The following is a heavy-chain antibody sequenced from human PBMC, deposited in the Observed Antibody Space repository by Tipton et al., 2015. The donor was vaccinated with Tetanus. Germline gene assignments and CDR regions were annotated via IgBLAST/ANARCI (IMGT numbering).Heavy chain of an antibody. J-gene: IGHJ4*02. CDR3: ARERLGPVTGTRYYFDY. CDR1: GGSITSSIDY. D-gene: IGHD6-19*01. V-gene: IGHV4-39*07. CDR2: VYYSGST. Sequence: TLSLTCTVSGGSITSSIDYWGWVRQPPGKGLEWIGSVYYSGSTSYNLSLKSRVTMSVDTSKNQCSLNLTSVTAADTALYYCARERLGPVTGTRYYFDYWGQGTLVVVSS.